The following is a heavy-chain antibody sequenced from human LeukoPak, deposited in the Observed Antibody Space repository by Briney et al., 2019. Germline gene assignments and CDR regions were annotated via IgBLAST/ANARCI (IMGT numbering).Heavy chain of an antibody. D-gene: IGHD3-10*01. J-gene: IGHJ5*02. CDR3: ARGGSTSYREFLYNWFDP. V-gene: IGHV4-59*01. CDR2: IYYSGST. CDR1: GGSISSYY. Sequence: SETLSLTCAVSGGSISSYYWSWIRQPPGKGLEWIGYIYYSGSTNYNPSLKSRVTISVDTSKNRFSLKLSSVTAADTAVYYCARGGSTSYREFLYNWFDPWGQGTLVTVSS.